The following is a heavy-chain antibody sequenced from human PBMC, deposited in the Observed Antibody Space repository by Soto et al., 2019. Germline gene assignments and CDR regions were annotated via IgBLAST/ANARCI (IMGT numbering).Heavy chain of an antibody. Sequence: QVQLVQSGAEMKKPGSSVKVSCQSSGGTFNTYAMNWVRQAPGQGPEWMGDISPMFGAAKYAPKFQGRVTITAYESTGTSYMQLSSLTSEDTALYFCAREVQVHTPAFVYWGQGTLVTVSS. V-gene: IGHV1-69*19. CDR2: ISPMFGAA. J-gene: IGHJ4*02. CDR1: GGTFNTYA. D-gene: IGHD3-10*01. CDR3: AREVQVHTPAFVY.